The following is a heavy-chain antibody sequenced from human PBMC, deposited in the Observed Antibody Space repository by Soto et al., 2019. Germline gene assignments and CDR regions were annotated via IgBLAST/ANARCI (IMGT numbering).Heavy chain of an antibody. CDR2: IFYSRST. CDR1: GGSIISYY. CDR3: ARVTINVSTYYFDY. V-gene: IGHV4-59*01. Sequence: LSLTFSVSGGSIISYYFSWIRQPPGKGLEWIGYIFYSRSTNCNPSLKSRVTMSIDTSKNQFSLKLSSVTAADTAVYYCARVTINVSTYYFDYWGQGTLVTVSS. J-gene: IGHJ4*02.